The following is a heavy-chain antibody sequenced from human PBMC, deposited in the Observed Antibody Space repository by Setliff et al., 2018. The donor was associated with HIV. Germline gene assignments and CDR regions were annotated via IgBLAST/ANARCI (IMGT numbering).Heavy chain of an antibody. V-gene: IGHV5-51*01. CDR1: GYRFSIYR. CDR3: ARHRHTAAGTLDAFDL. J-gene: IGHJ3*01. Sequence: PGESLKISCKGSGYRFSIYRIGWVRQMPGKRLEWMGIIYPDDSDTRYSPSFQGQVTISADKSISTAYLQWSSLKASDSAMYYCARHRHTAAGTLDAFDLWGQGTMVTVSS. D-gene: IGHD6-13*01. CDR2: IYPDDSDT.